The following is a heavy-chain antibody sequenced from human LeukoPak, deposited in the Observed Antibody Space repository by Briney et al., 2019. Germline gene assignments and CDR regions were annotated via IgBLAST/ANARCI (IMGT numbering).Heavy chain of an antibody. CDR1: GFTFSSYG. CDR2: IRYDGSNK. Sequence: RPGGSLRLSCAASGFTFSSYGMHWVRQAPGKGLEWVAFIRYDGSNKYYADSVKGRFTISRDNSKNTLYLQMNSLRAEDTAVYYCAKDLIAAAGTYYYYYYMDVWGKGTTVTVSS. J-gene: IGHJ6*03. D-gene: IGHD6-13*01. CDR3: AKDLIAAAGTYYYYYYMDV. V-gene: IGHV3-30*02.